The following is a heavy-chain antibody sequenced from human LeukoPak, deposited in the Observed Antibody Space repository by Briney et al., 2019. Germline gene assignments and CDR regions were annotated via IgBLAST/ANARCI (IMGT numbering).Heavy chain of an antibody. J-gene: IGHJ3*02. D-gene: IGHD1-26*01. CDR3: ARALRVGATTTDAFDI. CDR2: INPSGGST. Sequence: ASVKVSCKASGYTFTSYYMHWVRQAPGQGLEWMGIINPSGGSTSYAQKFQGRVTMTRDTSTSTVYMELSSLRSEDTAVYYCARALRVGATTTDAFDIWGQGTMVTVSS. CDR1: GYTFTSYY. V-gene: IGHV1-46*01.